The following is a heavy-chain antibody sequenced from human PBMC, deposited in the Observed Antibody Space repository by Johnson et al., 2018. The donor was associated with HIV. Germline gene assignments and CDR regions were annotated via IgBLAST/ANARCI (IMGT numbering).Heavy chain of an antibody. J-gene: IGHJ3*02. Sequence: QVQVVESGGGLVKPGGSLRLSCAASGFTFSDYYMSWIRQAPGKGLEWVSYISSSGSTIYYADSVKGRFTISRDNAKNSLYLQMITMRAEDTALYYCARVVTMIVVDGGIEAFDIWGQGTMVTVSS. CDR2: ISSSGSTI. D-gene: IGHD3-22*01. V-gene: IGHV3-11*01. CDR3: ARVVTMIVVDGGIEAFDI. CDR1: GFTFSDYY.